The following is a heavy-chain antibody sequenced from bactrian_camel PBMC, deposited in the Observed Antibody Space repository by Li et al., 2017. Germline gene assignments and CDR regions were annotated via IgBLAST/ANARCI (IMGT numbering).Heavy chain of an antibody. CDR2: IDGAGGT. CDR1: GYSGGPYC. Sequence: WSLALLCKVSGYSGGPYCMAWFRRGPGKERERVAVIDGAGGTNYLDSVKGRFTISRDNAKDTLYLQMNNLKIEDTAVYYCALGSSRQATMTARGKGTQVTVSS. V-gene: IGHV3S53*01. J-gene: IGHJ4*01. D-gene: IGHD3*01.